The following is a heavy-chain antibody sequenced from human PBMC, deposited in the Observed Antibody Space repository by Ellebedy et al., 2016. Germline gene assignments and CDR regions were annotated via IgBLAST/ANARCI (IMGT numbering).Heavy chain of an antibody. D-gene: IGHD1-26*01. Sequence: GESLKISCAASGFTFSSNYMSWIRQAPGKGLEWVSYISSSGSTIYYADSVKGRFTISRDNAKNSLYLQMNSLRAEDTAVYYCARQYSGSYDYWGQGTLVTVSS. CDR1: GFTFSSNY. CDR2: ISSSGSTI. CDR3: ARQYSGSYDY. V-gene: IGHV3-11*04. J-gene: IGHJ4*02.